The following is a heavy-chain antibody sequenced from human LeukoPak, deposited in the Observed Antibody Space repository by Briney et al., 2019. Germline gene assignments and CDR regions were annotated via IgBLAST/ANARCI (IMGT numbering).Heavy chain of an antibody. Sequence: SETLSLTCTVSGGFSNYYWSWIRQSPGQGLEWIGYVYCSGSANYNPSLQSRVTILIDTSKNQFSLKLTSVTAADTAMYYCARAFPPGIAADWGQGTLVTVSS. CDR1: GGFSNYY. V-gene: IGHV4-59*01. D-gene: IGHD6-13*01. CDR2: VYCSGSA. CDR3: ARAFPPGIAAD. J-gene: IGHJ4*02.